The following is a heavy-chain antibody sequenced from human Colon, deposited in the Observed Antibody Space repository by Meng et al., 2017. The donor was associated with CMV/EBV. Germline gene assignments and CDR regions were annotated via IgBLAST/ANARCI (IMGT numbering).Heavy chain of an antibody. CDR1: GFTFRNYW. J-gene: IGHJ4*02. D-gene: IGHD5-18*01. CDR3: AKGLVSGHNYGYSYFDY. V-gene: IGHV3-74*01. CDR2: ILNDGSGT. Sequence: GWSLRLSCVASGFTFRNYWMHWVRQSPGKGLVWVSHILNDGSGTGYADSVKGRFTVSRDNSENTLYLQMSSLRVEDTAVYYCAKGLVSGHNYGYSYFDYWGQGTLVTVSS.